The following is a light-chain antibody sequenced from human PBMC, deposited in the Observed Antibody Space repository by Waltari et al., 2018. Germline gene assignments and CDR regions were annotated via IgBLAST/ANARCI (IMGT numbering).Light chain of an antibody. Sequence: QSALTQPASVSGSPGQSITISCTGISSDVGGYNYVSWYQQHPGKAPKVMIYDVGYRPSVVSSRFSGSKSGNTASLTISGLQAEDEADYYCTSYASSSTLVFGGGTKLTVL. CDR2: DVG. CDR3: TSYASSSTLV. J-gene: IGLJ2*01. V-gene: IGLV2-14*03. CDR1: SSDVGGYNY.